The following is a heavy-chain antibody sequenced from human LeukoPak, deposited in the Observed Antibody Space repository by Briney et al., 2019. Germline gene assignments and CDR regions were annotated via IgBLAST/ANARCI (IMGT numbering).Heavy chain of an antibody. V-gene: IGHV1-69*05. Sequence: ASVKVSCKASGGTFSSYAISWVRQAPGQGLEWMGRIIPIFGTANYAQKFQGRVTITTDESTSTAYMELSSLRSEDTAVCYCAREDVEMATINYWGQGTLVTVSS. CDR2: IIPIFGTA. J-gene: IGHJ4*02. CDR1: GGTFSSYA. CDR3: AREDVEMATINY. D-gene: IGHD5-24*01.